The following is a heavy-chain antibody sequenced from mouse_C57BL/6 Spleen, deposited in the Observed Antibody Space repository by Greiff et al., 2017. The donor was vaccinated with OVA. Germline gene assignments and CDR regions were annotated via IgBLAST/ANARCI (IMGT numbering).Heavy chain of an antibody. Sequence: VQLQESGAELVKPGASVKLSCKASGYTFTEYTIHWVKQRSGQGLEWIGWFYPGSGSIKYNEKFKDKATLTADKSSSTVYMELSRLTSEDSAVYFCARHEGPSYYYCSSSYFDYWGQGTTLTVSS. CDR3: ARHEGPSYYYCSSSYFDY. J-gene: IGHJ2*01. V-gene: IGHV1-62-2*01. D-gene: IGHD1-1*01. CDR1: GYTFTEYT. CDR2: FYPGSGSI.